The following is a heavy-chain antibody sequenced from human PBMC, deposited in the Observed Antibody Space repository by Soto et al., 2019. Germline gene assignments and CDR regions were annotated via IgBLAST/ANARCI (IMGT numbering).Heavy chain of an antibody. CDR3: ARQRGCDY. CDR1: GFGFADHA. V-gene: IGHV3-7*01. D-gene: IGHD1-1*01. Sequence: GGSLRLSCTASGFGFADHALSWVRQAPGKGLEWVANIKQDGSEKYYVDSVKGRFTISRDNAKNSLYLQMNSLRADDTAVYYCARQRGCDYWGQGTLVTVSS. CDR2: IKQDGSEK. J-gene: IGHJ4*02.